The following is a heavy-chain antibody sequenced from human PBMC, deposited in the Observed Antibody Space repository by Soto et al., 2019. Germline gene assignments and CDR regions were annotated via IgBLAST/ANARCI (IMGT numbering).Heavy chain of an antibody. V-gene: IGHV4-31*03. CDR2: ISYSGSTYSGST. D-gene: IGHD3-10*01. Sequence: QVQLQESGPGLVKPSQTLSLTCTVSGGSISSGGYYWSWIRQYPGKGLEWIGYISYSGSTYSGSTYYKPSLKSRVTISVDTSTNQFSLKLSSVTAADTAVYYCARGTYYYGYNAHIGYWGQGTLVTVSS. CDR3: ARGTYYYGYNAHIGY. CDR1: GGSISSGGYY. J-gene: IGHJ4*02.